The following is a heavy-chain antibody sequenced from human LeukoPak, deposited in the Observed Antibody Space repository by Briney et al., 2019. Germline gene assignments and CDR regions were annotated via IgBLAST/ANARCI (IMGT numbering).Heavy chain of an antibody. CDR1: GFTFSSYG. CDR3: AKDKQKRIAVAGTLYYYYYYMDV. J-gene: IGHJ6*03. D-gene: IGHD6-19*01. Sequence: GGSLRLSCAASGFTFSSYGMSWVRQAPGKGLEWVSAISGSGGSTYYADSVKGRFTISRDNSKNSLYLQMNSLRAEDTALYYCAKDKQKRIAVAGTLYYYYYYMDVWGKGTTVTVSS. CDR2: ISGSGGST. V-gene: IGHV3-23*01.